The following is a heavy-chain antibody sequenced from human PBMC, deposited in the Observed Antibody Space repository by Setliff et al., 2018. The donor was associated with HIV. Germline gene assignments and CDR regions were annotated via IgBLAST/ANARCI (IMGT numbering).Heavy chain of an antibody. Sequence: PGGSLRLSCAASGFTFRNYAMTWVRQAPGKGLEWVSTISPSSGGTNYADSVKGRFTISRDNSKNILYLQMNSLRVEDSAIYYCARGIPRGTVFGVVGYFDYWGQGTPVTVSS. CDR3: ARGIPRGTVFGVVGYFDY. CDR1: GFTFRNYA. D-gene: IGHD3-3*01. J-gene: IGHJ4*02. CDR2: ISPSSGGT. V-gene: IGHV3-23*01.